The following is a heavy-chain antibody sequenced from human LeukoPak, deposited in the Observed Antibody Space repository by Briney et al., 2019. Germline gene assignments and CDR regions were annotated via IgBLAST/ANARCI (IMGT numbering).Heavy chain of an antibody. V-gene: IGHV4-4*07. CDR3: AGDFDNSGYLP. D-gene: IGHD3-22*01. Sequence: SETLSLTCTVSGFSISSYYWSWIRQPAGKGLEWIGRIYTSGSNYTSGSTNYNPSPKSRVTISVDKSKTQFSLKLSSVTAADTAVYYCAGDFDNSGYLPGGQGTLVT. CDR2: IYTSGSNYTSGST. CDR1: GFSISSYY. J-gene: IGHJ4*02.